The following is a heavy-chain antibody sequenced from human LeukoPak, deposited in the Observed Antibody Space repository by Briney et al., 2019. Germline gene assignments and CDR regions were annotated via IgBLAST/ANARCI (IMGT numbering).Heavy chain of an antibody. V-gene: IGHV3-7*04. Sequence: GESLKISCAASGFTFSSYWMSWVRQAPGKGLEWVANIKQDGSEEYYVDSVKGRFTISRDNAKNSLYLQMNSLRAEDTAVYYCASEGSAVAARYHYWGQGTLVTVSS. J-gene: IGHJ4*02. CDR3: ASEGSAVAARYHY. D-gene: IGHD3-9*01. CDR2: IKQDGSEE. CDR1: GFTFSSYW.